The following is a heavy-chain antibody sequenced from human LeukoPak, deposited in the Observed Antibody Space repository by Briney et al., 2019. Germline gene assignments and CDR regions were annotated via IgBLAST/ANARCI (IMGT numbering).Heavy chain of an antibody. D-gene: IGHD2-15*01. Sequence: GGSLRLSCAASGFTVSRNYMSGVRQSPGKGLEWVSVRYSGGSTYYTDSLKGRFTISRDNSKNTLFLQMNSLRVEDTAVYYCASPLIVASAFDIWGQGTMVTVSS. J-gene: IGHJ3*02. CDR3: ASPLIVASAFDI. V-gene: IGHV3-66*02. CDR1: GFTVSRNY. CDR2: RYSGGST.